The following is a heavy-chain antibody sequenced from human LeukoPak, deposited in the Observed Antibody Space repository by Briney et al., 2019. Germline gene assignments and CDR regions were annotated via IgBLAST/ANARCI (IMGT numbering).Heavy chain of an antibody. CDR2: IYTSGST. J-gene: IGHJ4*02. D-gene: IGHD6-19*01. CDR3: ARGPIAVAGYYFDC. Sequence: SETLSLTCTVSGGSISSYYWSWIRQPAGKGLEWIGRIYTSGSTNYNPSLKSRVTMSVDTSKNQFSLKLSSVTAADTAVYHCARGPIAVAGYYFDCWGQGTLVTVSS. CDR1: GGSISSYY. V-gene: IGHV4-4*07.